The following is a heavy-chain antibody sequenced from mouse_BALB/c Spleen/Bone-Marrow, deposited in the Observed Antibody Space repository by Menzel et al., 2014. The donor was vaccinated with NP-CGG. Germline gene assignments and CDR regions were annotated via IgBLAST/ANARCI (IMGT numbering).Heavy chain of an antibody. CDR2: IWAGGST. D-gene: IGHD4-1*01. Sequence: VHLVESGPGLVAPSQSLSITCTVSGFSLTSYGVHWVRQPPGKGLEWLGVIWAGGSTNYNSALMSRLSISKGNSKSQVFLKMNSLQTDDTAMYYCARDWDWYFDVWGAGTTVTVSS. CDR3: ARDWDWYFDV. CDR1: GFSLTSYG. V-gene: IGHV2-9*02. J-gene: IGHJ1*01.